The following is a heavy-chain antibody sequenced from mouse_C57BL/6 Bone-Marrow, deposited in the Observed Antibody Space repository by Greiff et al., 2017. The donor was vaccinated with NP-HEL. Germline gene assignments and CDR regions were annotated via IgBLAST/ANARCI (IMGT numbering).Heavy chain of an antibody. CDR1: GFTFSDAW. V-gene: IGHV6-6*01. Sequence: EVKLVESGGGLVQPGGSMKLSCAASGFTFSDAWMDWVRQSPEKGLEWVAEIRNKANNPATYYAESVKGRFTISRDDSKSSVYLQMNSLRAEDTGIYYGTRPLYYDSFAYGGQGTLVTVSA. D-gene: IGHD2-4*01. J-gene: IGHJ3*01. CDR2: IRNKANNPAT. CDR3: TRPLYYDSFAY.